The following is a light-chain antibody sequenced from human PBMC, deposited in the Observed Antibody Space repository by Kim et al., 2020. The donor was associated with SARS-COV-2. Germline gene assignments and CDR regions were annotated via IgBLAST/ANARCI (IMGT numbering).Light chain of an antibody. J-gene: IGKJ1*01. CDR3: HQYNTFST. V-gene: IGKV1-5*03. Sequence: SASVGDTVTITCRASQSIGAWVAWYQQKPGKAPKFLIYKASTLKSGVPLRFSGSGFGTEFTLTIAGLQPDDFASYYCHQYNTFSTFGQGTKVDIK. CDR2: KAS. CDR1: QSIGAW.